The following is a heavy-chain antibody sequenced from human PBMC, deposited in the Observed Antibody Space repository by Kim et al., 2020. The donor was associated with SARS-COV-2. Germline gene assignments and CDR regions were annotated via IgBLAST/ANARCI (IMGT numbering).Heavy chain of an antibody. CDR3: ARQRGYDFDM. J-gene: IGHJ3*02. D-gene: IGHD1-1*01. V-gene: IGHV3-23*01. CDR1: GFTFSSYA. Sequence: GGSLRLSCAASGFTFSSYAMSWVRQAPGKGLEWVSSVTGTGSKTYYADSVRGRLTISRVNSKNALYVQMNSLRAEDTALYYCARQRGYDFDMWGQGTMVTVSS. CDR2: VTGTGSKT.